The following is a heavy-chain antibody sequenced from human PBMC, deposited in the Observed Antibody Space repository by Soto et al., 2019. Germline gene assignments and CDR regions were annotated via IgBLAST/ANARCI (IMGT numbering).Heavy chain of an antibody. Sequence: ASVKVSCKASGYTFTSYYMHWVRQAPGQGLEWMGIINPSGGSTSYAQKFQGRVTMTRDTSTSTVYMELSSLRSEDTAVYYCARDGLRFLEWLADYYYYYGMDVWGQGTTVTVSS. J-gene: IGHJ6*02. D-gene: IGHD3-3*01. V-gene: IGHV1-46*01. CDR3: ARDGLRFLEWLADYYYYYGMDV. CDR2: INPSGGST. CDR1: GYTFTSYY.